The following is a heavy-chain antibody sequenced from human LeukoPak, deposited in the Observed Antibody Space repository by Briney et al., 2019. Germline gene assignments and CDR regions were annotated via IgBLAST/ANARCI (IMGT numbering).Heavy chain of an antibody. D-gene: IGHD3-10*01. J-gene: IGHJ5*01. CDR1: GFTFSSYS. V-gene: IGHV3-21*01. Sequence: PGGSLRLSCAASGFTFSSYSMNWVRQAPGKGLEWVSSISSDSSHMYYADSVKGRFTISGDSAKNSLFLQMNSLRAEDTAVYYCAREGVFGDFDSWGQGTLVTVSS. CDR2: ISSDSSHM. CDR3: AREGVFGDFDS.